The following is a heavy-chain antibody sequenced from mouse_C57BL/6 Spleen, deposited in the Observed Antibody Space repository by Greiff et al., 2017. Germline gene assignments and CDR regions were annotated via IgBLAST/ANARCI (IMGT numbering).Heavy chain of an antibody. CDR1: GYTFTSYW. CDR3: ARSSNWDEAY. V-gene: IGHV1-69*01. CDR2: IDPSDSYT. J-gene: IGHJ3*01. Sequence: QVQLQQPGAELVMPGASVKLSCKASGYTFTSYWMHWVKQRPGQGLEWIGEIDPSDSYTNYNQKFKGKSTLTVDKSSSTAYMQLSSLTSEDAAVYYCARSSNWDEAYWGQGTLVTVSA. D-gene: IGHD4-1*02.